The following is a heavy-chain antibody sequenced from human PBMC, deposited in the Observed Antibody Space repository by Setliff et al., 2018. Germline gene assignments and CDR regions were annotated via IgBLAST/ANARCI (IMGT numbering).Heavy chain of an antibody. CDR3: ARDLLGSQGRTFDL. CDR2: ISPYTGGT. V-gene: IGHV1-2*02. Sequence: VASVKVSCKASGYMFKSYGITWMRQAPGQGPEWMGWISPYTGGTRFAQKFQFGVTMTADKAITTAYMELTRLTSDDTAMYYCARDLLGSQGRTFDLWGQGTLVTVSS. D-gene: IGHD1-26*01. J-gene: IGHJ4*02. CDR1: GYMFKSYG.